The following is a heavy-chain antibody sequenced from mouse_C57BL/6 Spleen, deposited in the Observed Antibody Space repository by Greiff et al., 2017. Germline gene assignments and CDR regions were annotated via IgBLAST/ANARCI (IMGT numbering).Heavy chain of an antibody. V-gene: IGHV1-52*01. CDR3: ARSNYYGSSEVAY. CDR2: IDPSDSEN. J-gene: IGHJ3*01. Sequence: QVQLQQPGAELVRPGSSVKLSCKASGYTFTSYWMHWVKQRPIQGLEWIGNIDPSDSENHYNQKFKDKATLTVDKSSSTAYMQLSSLTSEDSAVYYCARSNYYGSSEVAYWGQGTLVTVSA. D-gene: IGHD1-1*01. CDR1: GYTFTSYW.